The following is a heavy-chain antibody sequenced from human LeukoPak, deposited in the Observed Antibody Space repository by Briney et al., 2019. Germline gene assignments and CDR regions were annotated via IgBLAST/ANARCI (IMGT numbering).Heavy chain of an antibody. CDR3: ARASTVTTVSRYYYYYMDV. V-gene: IGHV1-69*05. D-gene: IGHD4-17*01. Sequence: SVKVSCKASGYTFTSYGISWVRQAPGQGLEWMGGIIPIFGTANYAQKFQGRVTITTDESTSTAYMELSSLRSEDTAVYYCARASTVTTVSRYYYYYMDVWGKGTTVTVSS. J-gene: IGHJ6*03. CDR2: IIPIFGTA. CDR1: GYTFTSYG.